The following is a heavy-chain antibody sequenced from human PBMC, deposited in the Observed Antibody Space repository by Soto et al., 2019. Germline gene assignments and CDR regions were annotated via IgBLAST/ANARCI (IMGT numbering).Heavy chain of an antibody. Sequence: QPTGKGLERIGNIYYSGSTHYKPSLKSRVTISVDTSKNQFSLMLSSVTSADTAVYYCFFFQAEDSIRFVRSVSAFLLNRSTDL. CDR3: FFFQAEDSIRFVRSVSAFLLNRSTDL. V-gene: IGHV4-39*01. J-gene: IGHJ2*01. D-gene: IGHD3-3*01. CDR2: IYYSGST.